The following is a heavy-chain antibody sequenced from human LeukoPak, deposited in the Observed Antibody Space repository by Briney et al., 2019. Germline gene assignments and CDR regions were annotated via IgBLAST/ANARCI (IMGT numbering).Heavy chain of an antibody. Sequence: SETLSLTCTVSGYSISSGYYWGWIRQPPGKGLEWIGSIYHSGSTYYNPSLKSRVTISVDTSKNQFSLKLSSVTAADTAVYYCARGGSSWYGNWFDPWGQGTLVTVSS. CDR3: ARGGSSWYGNWFDP. V-gene: IGHV4-38-2*02. CDR2: IYHSGST. D-gene: IGHD6-13*01. CDR1: GYSISSGYY. J-gene: IGHJ5*02.